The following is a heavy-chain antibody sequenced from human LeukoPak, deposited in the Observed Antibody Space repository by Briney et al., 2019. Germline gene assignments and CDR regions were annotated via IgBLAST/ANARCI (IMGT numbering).Heavy chain of an antibody. Sequence: SQTLSLTCTVSGGSISSGSYYWSWIRQPAGKGLEWIGRIYTSGSTNYNPSLHSRVTISVDTSKHQFSLKLTSVTAADTAVYYCARDTYHYDISGYYRLDYWGQGTLVTVSS. D-gene: IGHD3-22*01. J-gene: IGHJ4*02. CDR2: IYTSGST. V-gene: IGHV4-61*02. CDR1: GGSISSGSYY. CDR3: ARDTYHYDISGYYRLDY.